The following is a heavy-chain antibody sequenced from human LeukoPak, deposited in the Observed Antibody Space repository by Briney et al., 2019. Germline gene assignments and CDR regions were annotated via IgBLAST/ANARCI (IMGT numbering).Heavy chain of an antibody. CDR2: ISHDGNNE. J-gene: IGHJ4*02. D-gene: IGHD5-18*01. CDR1: GFTFSSYA. V-gene: IGHV3-30-3*01. CDR3: AREGVYSNGPFDY. Sequence: GRSLRLSCAASGFTFSSYAMHWVRQAPGKGLEWVAVISHDGNNEYNADSVKGRFTISRDNSKNTLYLQTNSLRAEDTAVYYCAREGVYSNGPFDYWGQGTRVTVSS.